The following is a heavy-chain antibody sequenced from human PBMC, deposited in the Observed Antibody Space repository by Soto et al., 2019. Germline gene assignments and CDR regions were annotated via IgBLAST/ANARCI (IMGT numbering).Heavy chain of an antibody. V-gene: IGHV3-23*01. Sequence: PGGSLRLSCAASGFTFSSYAMSWVRQAPGKGLEWVSAISGSGGSTYYADSVKGRFTISRDNSKNTLYLQMNSLRAEDTAVYYCAKGAQGIVVVAATSFSPFDIWGQGTMVTVSS. CDR1: GFTFSSYA. D-gene: IGHD2-15*01. CDR3: AKGAQGIVVVAATSFSPFDI. CDR2: ISGSGGST. J-gene: IGHJ3*02.